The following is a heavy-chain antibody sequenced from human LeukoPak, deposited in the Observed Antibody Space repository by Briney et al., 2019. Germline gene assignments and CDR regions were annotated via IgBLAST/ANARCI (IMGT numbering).Heavy chain of an antibody. CDR1: GFTFSGSW. Sequence: PGGSLRLSCAASGFTFSGSWMSWVRQAPGKGLEWVATIKGDGSGRFYVDSVKGRFAISRDDAKSSLFLQMDSLRPEDTAVYYCTKNTHDYWGQGTLVTVSS. CDR2: IKGDGSGR. CDR3: TKNTHDY. D-gene: IGHD1/OR15-1a*01. J-gene: IGHJ4*02. V-gene: IGHV3-7*01.